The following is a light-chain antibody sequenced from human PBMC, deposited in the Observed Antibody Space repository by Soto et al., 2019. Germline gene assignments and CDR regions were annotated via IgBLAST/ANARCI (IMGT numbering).Light chain of an antibody. CDR2: GAS. J-gene: IGKJ5*01. CDR1: QSVSSSY. Sequence: EIVLTQSPGTLSLSPGERVTLSCRASQSVSSSYLAWYQQKPGQAPRLLIYGASSRATGIPDRFSGSGSGTDFTLPISRLEPEDFAVYYCQQYGYLIPFGQGTRLEIK. V-gene: IGKV3-20*01. CDR3: QQYGYLIP.